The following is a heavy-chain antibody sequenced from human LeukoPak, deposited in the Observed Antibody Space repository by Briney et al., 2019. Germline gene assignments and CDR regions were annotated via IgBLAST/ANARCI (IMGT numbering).Heavy chain of an antibody. CDR2: MSGSDHTA. D-gene: IGHD5-24*01. CDR1: GFTFSSFW. V-gene: IGHV3-23*01. Sequence: GGSLRLSCAASGFTFSSFWMHWVRQVPGKGLVWVSFMSGSDHTAFYADSVKGRFTISRDNSKNTLFLLMNGLRADDTATYYCARSDYNYVDYWGQGTLVTVSS. CDR3: ARSDYNYVDY. J-gene: IGHJ4*02.